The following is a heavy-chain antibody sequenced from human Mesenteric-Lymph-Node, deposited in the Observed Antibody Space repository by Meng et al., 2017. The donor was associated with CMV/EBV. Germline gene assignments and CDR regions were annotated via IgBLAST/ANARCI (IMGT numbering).Heavy chain of an antibody. Sequence: SGPTLVKPTQTLTLTCTFSGFSLSTSGMCVSWVRQPPGKALEWLALIDWDDDKYYSTSLKARLTISKDTSKNQVVLTMTNMDPVDTATYYCARTPSWDMGGYYYYGMDVWGQGTTVTVSS. CDR2: IDWDDDK. V-gene: IGHV2-70*20. J-gene: IGHJ6*02. D-gene: IGHD2-2*01. CDR1: GFSLSTSGMC. CDR3: ARTPSWDMGGYYYYGMDV.